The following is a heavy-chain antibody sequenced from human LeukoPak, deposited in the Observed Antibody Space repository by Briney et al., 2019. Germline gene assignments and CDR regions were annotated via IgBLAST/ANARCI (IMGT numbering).Heavy chain of an antibody. Sequence: KPSETLSLTCTVSGASISSSNHYWGWIRQPPGKGLEWIGSIYYSGSTHYNPSLKSRVPMSVDTSKNQFSLKLRSVTAADTAVYHCARHWAYCSGGSCYSFDDWGQGTLVAVSS. CDR2: IYYSGST. CDR3: ARHWAYCSGGSCYSFDD. V-gene: IGHV4-39*01. D-gene: IGHD2-15*01. CDR1: GASISSSNHY. J-gene: IGHJ4*02.